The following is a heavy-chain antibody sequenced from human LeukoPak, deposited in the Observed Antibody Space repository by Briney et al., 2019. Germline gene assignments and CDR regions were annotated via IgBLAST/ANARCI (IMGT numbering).Heavy chain of an antibody. D-gene: IGHD6-6*01. CDR1: GGTFSSYA. CDR3: ARGRYSSSSRSGWFDP. Sequence: GASVKVSCKASGGTFSSYAISWVRQAPGQGLEWMGGIIPIFGTANYAQKFQGRVTITADESTSTAYMELSSLRSEDTAVYYCARGRYSSSSRSGWFDPWGQGTLVTVSS. J-gene: IGHJ5*02. V-gene: IGHV1-69*13. CDR2: IIPIFGTA.